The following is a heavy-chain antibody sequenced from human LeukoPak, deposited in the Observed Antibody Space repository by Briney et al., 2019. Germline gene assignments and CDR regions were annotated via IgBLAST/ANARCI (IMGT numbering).Heavy chain of an antibody. V-gene: IGHV1-18*01. CDR3: ARDIRVGATNNWFDP. J-gene: IGHJ5*02. Sequence: ASVKVSCKASGYTFTSYGISWVRQAPGQGLEWMGWISAYNGNTNYAQKLQGRVTMTTDTSTSTAYMELRSLRSDDTAVYYCARDIRVGATNNWFDPWGQGTLVTVSS. CDR2: ISAYNGNT. D-gene: IGHD1-26*01. CDR1: GYTFTSYG.